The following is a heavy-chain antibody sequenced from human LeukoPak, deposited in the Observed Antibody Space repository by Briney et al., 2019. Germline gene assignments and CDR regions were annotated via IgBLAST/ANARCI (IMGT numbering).Heavy chain of an antibody. D-gene: IGHD3-9*01. J-gene: IGHJ3*02. Sequence: GGSLRLSCAASGFTFSSYAMSWVRQAPGKGLEWVSAISGSGGSTYYADSVKGRFTISRDNSKNTLYLQMHSLRAEDTAVYYYAKNRWYYDILTGSPVGAFDIWGQGTMVTVSS. CDR2: ISGSGGST. CDR3: AKNRWYYDILTGSPVGAFDI. CDR1: GFTFSSYA. V-gene: IGHV3-23*01.